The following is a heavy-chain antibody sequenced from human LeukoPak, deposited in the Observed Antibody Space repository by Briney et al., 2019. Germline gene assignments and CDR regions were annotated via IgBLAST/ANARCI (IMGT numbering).Heavy chain of an antibody. CDR1: GFTFSSYW. D-gene: IGHD3-10*01. Sequence: GGSLRLSCAASGFTFSSYWMSWVRRAPGKGLEWVANIKQDGSEKYYVDSVKGRFTISRDNAMNSLYLQMNSLRAEDTAVYYCARDHGSMVRGVIGRSSDYSYYYYMDVWGKGTTVTVSS. CDR2: IKQDGSEK. V-gene: IGHV3-7*01. J-gene: IGHJ6*03. CDR3: ARDHGSMVRGVIGRSSDYSYYYYMDV.